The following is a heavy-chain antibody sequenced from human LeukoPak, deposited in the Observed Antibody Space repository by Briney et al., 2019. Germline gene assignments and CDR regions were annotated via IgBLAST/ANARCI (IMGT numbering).Heavy chain of an antibody. CDR2: IKSDGSNT. CDR1: GFTFSSYW. J-gene: IGHJ4*02. V-gene: IGHV3-74*01. CDR3: ARKLWFGEFPTGY. Sequence: GGSLRLSCAASGFTFSSYWMHWVRQAPGKGLVWVSRIKSDGSNTNYADSVKGRFTISRDNAKNTLHLQMNSLRAEDTAVYYCARKLWFGEFPTGYWGQGTLVTVSS. D-gene: IGHD3-10*01.